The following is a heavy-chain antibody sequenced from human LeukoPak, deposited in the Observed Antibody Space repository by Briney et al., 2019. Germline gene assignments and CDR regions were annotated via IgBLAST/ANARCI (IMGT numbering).Heavy chain of an antibody. CDR2: IYTSGST. J-gene: IGHJ5*02. V-gene: IGHV4-61*02. Sequence: SEILSLTCTVSGGSISSGSYYWSWIRQPAGKGLEWIGRIYTSGSTNYNPSLKSRVTISVDTSKNQFSLKLSSVTAADTAVYYCARDGPALDPWGQGTLVTVSS. CDR3: ARDGPALDP. CDR1: GGSISSGSYY.